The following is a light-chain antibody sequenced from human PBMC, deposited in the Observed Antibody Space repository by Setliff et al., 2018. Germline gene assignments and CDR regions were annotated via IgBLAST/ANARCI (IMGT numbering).Light chain of an antibody. CDR2: EVS. CDR3: CSYAGSSTFEV. Sequence: QSVLTQPASVSGSPGQSITISCTGTSSDVGSYNLVSWYQQHPGKAPKLTIYEVSKRPSGVSNRFSGSKSGNTASLTISGLQAEDEADYYCCSYAGSSTFEVFGGGTK. CDR1: SSDVGSYNL. J-gene: IGLJ3*02. V-gene: IGLV2-23*02.